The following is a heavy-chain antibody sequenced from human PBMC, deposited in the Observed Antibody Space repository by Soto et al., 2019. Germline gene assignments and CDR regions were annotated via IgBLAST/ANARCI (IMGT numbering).Heavy chain of an antibody. D-gene: IGHD5-12*01. CDR1: GGTFSSYA. Sequence: SVKVSCKASGGTFSSYAIIWVRQAPGQGLEWMGGIIPIVGTANYAQKFQGRVTITADESTSTAYMELSSLRSEATAVHYCARIQRWLQPYYFDYWGQGPLVTVSS. CDR2: IIPIVGTA. V-gene: IGHV1-69*13. J-gene: IGHJ4*02. CDR3: ARIQRWLQPYYFDY.